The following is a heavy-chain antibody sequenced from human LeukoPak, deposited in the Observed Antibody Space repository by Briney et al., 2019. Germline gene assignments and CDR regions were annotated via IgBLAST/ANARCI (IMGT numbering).Heavy chain of an antibody. Sequence: GGSLRLSCAASGFTFSSYEMNWVRQAPGKGLEWVSYISSSGSTIYYADSVKGRFTISRDNAKNSLYLQMNSLRAEDTAVYYCARDPGPILTGYYNVPDAFDIWGQGTMVTVSS. J-gene: IGHJ3*02. V-gene: IGHV3-48*03. CDR2: ISSSGSTI. D-gene: IGHD3-9*01. CDR3: ARDPGPILTGYYNVPDAFDI. CDR1: GFTFSSYE.